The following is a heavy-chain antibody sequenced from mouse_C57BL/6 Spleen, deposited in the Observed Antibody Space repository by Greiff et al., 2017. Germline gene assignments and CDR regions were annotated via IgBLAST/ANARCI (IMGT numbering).Heavy chain of an antibody. Sequence: VQLQQPGAELVKPGASVKLSCKASGYTFTSYWMHWVKQRPGRGLEWIGRIDPNSGGTKYNEKFKSKATLTVDKPSSTAYMQLSSLTSEDSAVYYCASQIYYGYEAFAYWGQGTLVTVSA. V-gene: IGHV1-72*01. D-gene: IGHD2-2*01. CDR3: ASQIYYGYEAFAY. CDR2: IDPNSGGT. CDR1: GYTFTSYW. J-gene: IGHJ3*01.